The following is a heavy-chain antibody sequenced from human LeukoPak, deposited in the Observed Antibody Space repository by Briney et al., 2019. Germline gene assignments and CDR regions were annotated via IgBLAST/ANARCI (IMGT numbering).Heavy chain of an antibody. CDR3: ARDRYPVAGRTQDYYYYYGMDV. D-gene: IGHD6-19*01. V-gene: IGHV3-30-3*01. CDR1: GFTFSSYA. J-gene: IGHJ6*02. Sequence: GGSLRLSCAASGFTFSSYAMHWVRQAPGKGLEWVAVISYDGSNKYYADSVKGRFTISRDNSKNTLYLQMNSLKAEDTAVYYCARDRYPVAGRTQDYYYYYGMDVWGQGTTVTVSS. CDR2: ISYDGSNK.